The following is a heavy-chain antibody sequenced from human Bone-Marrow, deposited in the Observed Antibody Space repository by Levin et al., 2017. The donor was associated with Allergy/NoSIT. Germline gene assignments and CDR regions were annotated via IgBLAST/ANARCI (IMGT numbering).Heavy chain of an antibody. J-gene: IGHJ5*02. D-gene: IGHD1-26*01. Sequence: SETLSLTCAVSGISISSLHYWAWIRQPPGKGLEWIGTIYHSGITYYNSSLTSRVTMSIDTSKNVFSLSLTSVTDADTAVYYCARGLWELRPLPAFDPWGQGTLVTVSS. CDR3: ARGLWELRPLPAFDP. V-gene: IGHV4-38-2*01. CDR2: IYHSGIT. CDR1: GISISSLHY.